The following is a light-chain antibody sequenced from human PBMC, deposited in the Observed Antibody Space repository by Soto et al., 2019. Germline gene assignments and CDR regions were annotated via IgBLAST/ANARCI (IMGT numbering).Light chain of an antibody. J-gene: IGKJ5*01. V-gene: IGKV3D-15*01. CDR3: QQYNSMYT. CDR1: QSVNSN. Sequence: EIVMTQSPATLSVSPGETVTLSCRASQSVNSNLAWYQQKPGQAPRLLIYHASTRATGIPARFSGSGSGTEFTLTISSLQPDDFATYYCQQYNSMYTFGQGTRLEIK. CDR2: HAS.